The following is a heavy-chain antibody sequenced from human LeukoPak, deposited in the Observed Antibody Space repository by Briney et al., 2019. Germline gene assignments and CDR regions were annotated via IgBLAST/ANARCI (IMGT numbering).Heavy chain of an antibody. V-gene: IGHV3-33*01. CDR3: ARVNINNWHSCDY. CDR1: GLTFSSYG. D-gene: IGHD1-1*01. J-gene: IGHJ4*02. Sequence: GGSLRLSCAASGLTFSSYGMHWVRQAPGKGLEWVAVIWYDGSNKYYADSVKGRFTISRDNSKNTLYLQMNSLRAEDTAVYYCARVNINNWHSCDYWGQGTLVTVSS. CDR2: IWYDGSNK.